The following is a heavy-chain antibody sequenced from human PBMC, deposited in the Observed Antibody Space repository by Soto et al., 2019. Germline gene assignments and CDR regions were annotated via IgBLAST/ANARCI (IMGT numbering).Heavy chain of an antibody. CDR3: AKEHHRDRTYSSGLFEIGFLDY. J-gene: IGHJ4*02. Sequence: GGSLRLSCAASGFTFSSYGMPWVRQAPGKGLEWVAVISYDGSKQYYADSVKGRFTISRDNSKNTLYLHMNSLRAEDTAVYYCAKEHHRDRTYSSGLFEIGFLDYWGQEPLVTVS. V-gene: IGHV3-30*18. CDR1: GFTFSSYG. CDR2: ISYDGSKQ. D-gene: IGHD6-19*01.